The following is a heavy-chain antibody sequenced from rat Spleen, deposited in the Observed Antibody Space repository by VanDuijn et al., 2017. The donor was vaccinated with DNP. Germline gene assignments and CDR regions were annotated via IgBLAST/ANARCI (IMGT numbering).Heavy chain of an antibody. V-gene: IGHV5-31*01. CDR3: TRENYYDGRYYPFDY. Sequence: EVQLVESGGGPVQPGRSLKLSCVASGFSFNNYWMSWIRQAPGKGLAWVASITNTGGSIYYPDSVKGRFTISRDNAQNTLYLQMNSLRSEDTATYYCTRENYYDGRYYPFDYWGQGVTVTVSS. CDR2: ITNTGGSI. CDR1: GFSFNNYW. D-gene: IGHD1-12*02. J-gene: IGHJ2*01.